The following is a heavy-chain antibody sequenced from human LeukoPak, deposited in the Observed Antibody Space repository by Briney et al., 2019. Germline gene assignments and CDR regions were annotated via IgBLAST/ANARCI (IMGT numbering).Heavy chain of an antibody. Sequence: ASVKVPCKASGYTFTSYAMNWVRQAPGQGLEWMGWINTNTGNPTYAQGFTGRFVFSLDTSVSTAYLQISSLKAEDTAVYYCARARIVYSSSWYTSREYFQHWGQGTLVTVSS. CDR1: GYTFTSYA. CDR3: ARARIVYSSSWYTSREYFQH. D-gene: IGHD6-13*01. J-gene: IGHJ1*01. V-gene: IGHV7-4-1*02. CDR2: INTNTGNP.